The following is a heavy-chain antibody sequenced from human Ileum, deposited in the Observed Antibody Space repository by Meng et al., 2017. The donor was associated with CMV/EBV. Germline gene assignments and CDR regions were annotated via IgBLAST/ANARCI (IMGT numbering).Heavy chain of an antibody. CDR3: ARGPGGFGDFNFDY. D-gene: IGHD3-16*01. V-gene: IGHV4-34*01. CDR1: ADSFTGYH. J-gene: IGHJ4*02. Sequence: PLHPCGAKALKPSEPLSLTHTVSADSFTGYHWTWIRQPPGKGPGWIGENNYRGSIHYNPSLESRVTISLDMSTNQLSLKLNSVTAADTAVYYCARGPGGFGDFNFDYWGQGTLVTVSS. CDR2: NNYRGSI.